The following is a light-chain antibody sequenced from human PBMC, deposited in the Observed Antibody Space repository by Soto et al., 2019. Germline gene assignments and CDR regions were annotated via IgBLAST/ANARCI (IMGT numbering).Light chain of an antibody. CDR3: QHYDCSPWT. V-gene: IGKV1-5*03. J-gene: IGKJ1*01. Sequence: DIQMTQSPSTLSASIGDRVTIACRASQSISNWLAWYQQKPGKAPKLLIYKAFSLEGGLPSKFSGSASGTEFTLTISSLQPDEFATYDCQHYDCSPWTFGQGTKVEIK. CDR2: KAF. CDR1: QSISNW.